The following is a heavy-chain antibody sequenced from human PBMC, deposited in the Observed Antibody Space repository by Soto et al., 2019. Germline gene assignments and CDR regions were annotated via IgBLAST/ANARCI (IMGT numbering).Heavy chain of an antibody. D-gene: IGHD3-3*01. CDR1: GYSFTSYW. V-gene: IGHV5-51*01. CDR2: IYPGDSDT. CDR3: AGSRGVRLLEWNAFDY. J-gene: IGHJ4*02. Sequence: EVQLVQSGAEVKKPGDSLKISCKGSGYSFTSYWIGWVRQMPGQGLEWMGIIYPGDSDTRYSPSFQGQVTISAAKSISTAYRQWSSLKASDTAMYYCAGSRGVRLLEWNAFDYWGQGTLCTVSS.